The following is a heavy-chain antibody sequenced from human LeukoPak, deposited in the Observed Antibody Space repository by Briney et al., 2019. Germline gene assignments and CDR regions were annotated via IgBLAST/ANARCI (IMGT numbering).Heavy chain of an antibody. CDR3: ARGLVTMVRGVHNWFDP. CDR1: GGTFSSYA. V-gene: IGHV1-69*04. Sequence: SVKVSCKASGGTFSSYAISWVRQAPGQGLEWMGRIIPILGIANYAQKFQGRVTITADKSTSTAYMELSSLRSEDTAVYYCARGLVTMVRGVHNWFDPWGQGTLVTVSS. J-gene: IGHJ5*02. D-gene: IGHD3-10*01. CDR2: IIPILGIA.